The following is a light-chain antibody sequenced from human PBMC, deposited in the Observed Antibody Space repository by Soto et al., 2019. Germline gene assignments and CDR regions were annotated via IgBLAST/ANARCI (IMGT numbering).Light chain of an antibody. J-gene: IGKJ5*01. CDR1: QSVSSNY. Sequence: EIVLTQSPGTLSLSPGERATLSCRASQSVSSNYLAWYQQKVGQAPRLLMYGVSTRATGIPDRFSGSGFGTDFTLTISRLEPEDFAVYYCQQYGSLPITFGQGTRLEIK. CDR3: QQYGSLPIT. V-gene: IGKV3-20*01. CDR2: GVS.